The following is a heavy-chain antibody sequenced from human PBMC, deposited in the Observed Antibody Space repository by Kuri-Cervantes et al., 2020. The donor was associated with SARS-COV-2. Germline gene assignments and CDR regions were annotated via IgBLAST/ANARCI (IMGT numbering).Heavy chain of an antibody. CDR2: INPNSGGT. CDR1: GYTLTGYY. CDR3: ALMAGYYYYYYMDV. D-gene: IGHD5-24*01. V-gene: IGHV1-2*02. Sequence: ASVKVSCKASGYTLTGYYMHWVRQAPGQGLEWMGWINPNSGGTNYAQKFQGRVTMTRDTSISTAYMELSRLRSDDMAVYYCALMAGYYYYYYMDVWGKGTTVTVSS. J-gene: IGHJ6*03.